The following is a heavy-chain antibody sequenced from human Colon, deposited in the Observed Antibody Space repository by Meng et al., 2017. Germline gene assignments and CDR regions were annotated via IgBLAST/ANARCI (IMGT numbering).Heavy chain of an antibody. CDR1: GFSFSSYA. V-gene: IGHV3-23*01. CDR3: AKRLGGDGSGSYWNDAFDI. Sequence: GESLKISCAASGFSFSSYAMSWVRQAPGKGLEWVSGITSGGGVPYYADSVKGRFSISRDSSKNTVFLQMNSLRVEDTAIYYCAKRLGGDGSGSYWNDAFDIWGQGTMVTVSS. J-gene: IGHJ3*02. D-gene: IGHD3-22*01. CDR2: ITSGGGVP.